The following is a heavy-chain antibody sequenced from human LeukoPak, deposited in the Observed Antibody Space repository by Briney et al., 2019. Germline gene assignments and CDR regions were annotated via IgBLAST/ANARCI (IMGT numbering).Heavy chain of an antibody. Sequence: GGSLRLSCAASGFTFNSYSMNWVRQAPGKGLEWVSSISGSTIYMYYADSVKGRFTISRDNAQNSLYLQMNSLRAEDTAVYYCARDEAIVAANYYYYYMDVWGKGTTVTVSS. D-gene: IGHD5-12*01. J-gene: IGHJ6*03. CDR3: ARDEAIVAANYYYYYMDV. V-gene: IGHV3-21*01. CDR2: ISGSTIYM. CDR1: GFTFNSYS.